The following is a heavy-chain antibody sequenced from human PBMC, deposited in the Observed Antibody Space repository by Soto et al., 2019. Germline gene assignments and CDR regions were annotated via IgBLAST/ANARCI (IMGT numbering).Heavy chain of an antibody. D-gene: IGHD3-16*01. J-gene: IGHJ4*02. V-gene: IGHV4-30-4*01. CDR3: AREGGESSDGLYYFDS. CDR2: IYYSGNT. Sequence: SETLSLTCTVSGGSTSSDNYWRWIRQPPGKGLEWIGHIYYSGNTDYNPSLKSRLAISIDTSKNQFSLKLSSVTAADTAVYFCAREGGESSDGLYYFDSWGQGSLVTVSS. CDR1: GGSTSSDNY.